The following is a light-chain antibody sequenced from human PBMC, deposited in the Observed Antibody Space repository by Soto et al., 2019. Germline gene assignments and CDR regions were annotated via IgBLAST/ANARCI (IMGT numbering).Light chain of an antibody. Sequence: QSVLTQPPSVSGSPGQSVTVSCTGTSSDVCTYTYVSWYQQHPGKAPKLIIYDVIKRPSGVPDRFSGSKSGNTASLTISGLQAEDEADYYCCSYAGSYTHVFGTGTKLTVL. V-gene: IGLV2-11*01. CDR1: SSDVCTYTY. CDR3: CSYAGSYTHV. CDR2: DVI. J-gene: IGLJ1*01.